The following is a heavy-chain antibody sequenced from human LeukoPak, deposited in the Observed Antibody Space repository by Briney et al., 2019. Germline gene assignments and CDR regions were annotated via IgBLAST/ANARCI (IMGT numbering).Heavy chain of an antibody. CDR3: ARDHGGWYSDYYYYYGMDV. D-gene: IGHD6-19*01. CDR2: INPNSGGT. CDR1: GYTFTGYY. J-gene: IGHJ6*02. Sequence: HVASVKVSCKASGYTFTGYYMHWVRQAPGQGLEWMGWINPNSGGTNYAQKLQGRVTMTTDTSTSTAYMELRSLRSDDTAVYYCARDHGGWYSDYYYYYGMDVWGQGTTVTVSS. V-gene: IGHV1-2*02.